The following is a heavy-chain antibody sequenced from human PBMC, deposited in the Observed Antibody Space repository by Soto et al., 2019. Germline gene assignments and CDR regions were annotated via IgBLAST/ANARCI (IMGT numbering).Heavy chain of an antibody. CDR2: IYATGTT. V-gene: IGHV4-4*07. Sequence: PSETRSLTCTVSDASIRGFYWSWIRKSAGKGLEWIGRIYATGTTDYNPSLKSRVMMSVDTSKKQFSLKLRSVTAVDSAVYYCVRDGTKTLRDWFDPWGQGISVTVSS. CDR3: VRDGTKTLRDWFDP. J-gene: IGHJ5*02. CDR1: DASIRGFY. D-gene: IGHD1-1*01.